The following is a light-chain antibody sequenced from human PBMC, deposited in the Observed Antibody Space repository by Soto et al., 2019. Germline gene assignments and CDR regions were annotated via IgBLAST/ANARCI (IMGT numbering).Light chain of an antibody. CDR3: QQAKSFPLT. CDR1: QGISNW. Sequence: DIQMTQSPSSVSASVGDRVSITCRPSQGISNWLAWYQQKPGRAPKPLIYTGSSLQSGVPSRFSDTGSGTDFTLTISRLQPKDVATYYCQQAKSFPLTFGGGTKVEIK. J-gene: IGKJ4*01. CDR2: TGS. V-gene: IGKV1-12*01.